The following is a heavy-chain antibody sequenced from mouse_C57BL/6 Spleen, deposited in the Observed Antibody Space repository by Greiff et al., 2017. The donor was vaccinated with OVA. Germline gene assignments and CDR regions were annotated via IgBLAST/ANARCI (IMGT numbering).Heavy chain of an antibody. CDR1: GYTFTSYW. CDR3: ARRAYGSSPLFDY. V-gene: IGHV1-69*01. CDR2: IDPSDSYT. D-gene: IGHD1-1*01. Sequence: VQLQQPGAELVMPGASVKLSCKASGYTFTSYWMHWVKQRPGQGLEWIGEIDPSDSYTNYNQKFKGKSTLTVDKSSSTAYMQLSSLTSEDSAVYYCARRAYGSSPLFDYWGQGTTLTVSS. J-gene: IGHJ2*01.